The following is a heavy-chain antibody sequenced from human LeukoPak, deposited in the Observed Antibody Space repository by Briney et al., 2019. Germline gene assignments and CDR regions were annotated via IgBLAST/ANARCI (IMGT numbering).Heavy chain of an antibody. CDR1: DGSIGSHY. V-gene: IGHV4-59*11. CDR2: IYYSGST. Sequence: SETLSLTCTVSDGSIGSHYWSWIRQPPGKGLEWIGNIYYSGSTSYNSSLKSRVTISVDTSKNQFSLKLSSVTAADTAVYYCARGGYYDRSGNSYKFGFDMWGQGTMVTVSS. J-gene: IGHJ3*02. CDR3: ARGGYYDRSGNSYKFGFDM. D-gene: IGHD3-22*01.